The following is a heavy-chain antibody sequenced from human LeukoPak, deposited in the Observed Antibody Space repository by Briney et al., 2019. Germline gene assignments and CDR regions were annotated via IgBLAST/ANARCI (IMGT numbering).Heavy chain of an antibody. D-gene: IGHD2-2*01. Sequence: GGSLRLSCAASGFTESTYYMTWVRQAPGKGLECVSVIYSGGSTYYADSVKGRFTVSRDNSKNTLYLQMNSLRAEDTAMYYCARGLGYCTSTTCLLPFDYWGQGTLVTVSS. CDR1: GFTESTYY. CDR3: ARGLGYCTSTTCLLPFDY. J-gene: IGHJ4*02. V-gene: IGHV3-53*01. CDR2: IYSGGST.